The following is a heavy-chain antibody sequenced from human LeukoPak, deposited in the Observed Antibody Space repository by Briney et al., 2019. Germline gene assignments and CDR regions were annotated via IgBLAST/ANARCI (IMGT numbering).Heavy chain of an antibody. V-gene: IGHV1-46*01. CDR3: ARAPSGSYYRPTYYYYGMDV. CDR1: GYTFTGYY. D-gene: IGHD1-26*01. CDR2: INPSGGST. J-gene: IGHJ6*02. Sequence: ASVKVSCKASGYTFTGYYMHWVRQAPGQGLEWMGIINPSGGSTSYAQKFQGRVTMTRDTSTSTVYMELSSLRSEDTAVYYCARAPSGSYYRPTYYYYGMDVWGQGTTVTVSS.